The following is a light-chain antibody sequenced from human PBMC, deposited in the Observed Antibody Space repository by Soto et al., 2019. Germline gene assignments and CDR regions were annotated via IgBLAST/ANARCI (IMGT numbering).Light chain of an antibody. V-gene: IGKV3-15*01. CDR1: QSVSSN. CDR3: QQYNNWPYT. Sequence: EIVMTQSPATLSVSPGERATLSCRASQSVSSNLAWYQQKPGQAPRLLIYGASTRATGIPARFSGSGSGTELTLTISSLQSEDFAVYYCQQYNNWPYTFGQGTKVDIK. J-gene: IGKJ2*01. CDR2: GAS.